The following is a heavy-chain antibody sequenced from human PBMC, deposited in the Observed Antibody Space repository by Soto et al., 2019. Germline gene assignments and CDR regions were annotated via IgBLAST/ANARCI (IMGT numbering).Heavy chain of an antibody. V-gene: IGHV4-4*02. D-gene: IGHD2-21*02. CDR2: IFHSGTT. Sequence: QVQLQESGPGLVRPSGTLSLTCAVSGDSISSGDWWAWGRQAPGERLEWIGEIFHSGTTNYNPSLKSLVTISVDKSKNQFSLKLSSVTAADTAVYYCARTVYCDNDCFSFDSWGQGTLVTVSS. CDR3: ARTVYCDNDCFSFDS. CDR1: GDSISSGDW. J-gene: IGHJ4*02.